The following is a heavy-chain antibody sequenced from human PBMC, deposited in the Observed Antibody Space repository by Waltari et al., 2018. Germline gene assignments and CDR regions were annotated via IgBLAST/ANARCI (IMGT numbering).Heavy chain of an antibody. V-gene: IGHV4-34*01. D-gene: IGHD1-26*01. CDR2: INHSGST. CDR3: ARAWISLILGATSAFDI. J-gene: IGHJ3*02. CDR1: GGSFSGYY. Sequence: QVQLQQWGAGLLKPSETLSLTGAVYGGSFSGYYWSWSRQPPGKGLEWIGEINHSGSTNYNPSLKSRVTISVDTSKNQFSLKLSSVTAADTAVYYCARAWISLILGATSAFDIWGQGTMVTVS.